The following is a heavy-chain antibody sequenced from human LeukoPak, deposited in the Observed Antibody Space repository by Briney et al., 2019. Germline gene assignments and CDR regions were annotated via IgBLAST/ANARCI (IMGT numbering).Heavy chain of an antibody. CDR1: GYSFTSYW. CDR2: IDPSDSYT. J-gene: IGHJ4*02. V-gene: IGHV5-10-1*01. CDR3: ARGGAYSSSSSDY. Sequence: GGSLNISCKGSGYSFTSYWIGWVRQMPGKGLEWMGRIDPSDSYTNYSPSFQGHVTISADKSISTAYLHWSSLKASDTALYYCARGGAYSSSSSDYWGQGTLVTVSS. D-gene: IGHD6-6*01.